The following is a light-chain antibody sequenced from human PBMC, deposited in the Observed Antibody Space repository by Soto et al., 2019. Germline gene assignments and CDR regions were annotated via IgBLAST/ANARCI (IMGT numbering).Light chain of an antibody. CDR1: QGISNY. CDR2: AAS. V-gene: IGKV1-27*01. CDR3: QQANSFPIT. Sequence: DIQLTRSPSPLSASVGDRVTITCRASQGISNYLAWYQQKPGKVPKLLIYAASTLQSGVPSRFSGSGSGTDFTLTISSLQPEDFATYFCQQANSFPITFGQGTRLEIK. J-gene: IGKJ5*01.